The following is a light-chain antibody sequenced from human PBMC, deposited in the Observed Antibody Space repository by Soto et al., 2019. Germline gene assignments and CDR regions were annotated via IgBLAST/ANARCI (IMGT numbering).Light chain of an antibody. CDR2: AAS. CDR1: LGIHRF. Sequence: IQLTQSPSSLSASVGYRVTITCRASLGIHRFLAWYQQKPGKAPKLLIYAASSLQSGVPSRFAGSGSGTDFTLTINSLQPEDSATYYCQQLESYPSTFGGGTKVEIK. J-gene: IGKJ4*01. CDR3: QQLESYPST. V-gene: IGKV1-9*01.